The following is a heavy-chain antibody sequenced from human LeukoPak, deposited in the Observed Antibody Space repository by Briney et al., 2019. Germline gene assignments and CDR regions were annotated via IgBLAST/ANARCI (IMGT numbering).Heavy chain of an antibody. V-gene: IGHV3-74*01. CDR3: ARGSADPY. CDR1: GFTFSNYW. J-gene: IGHJ4*02. D-gene: IGHD1-26*01. Sequence: GGSLRLSCAASGFTFSNYWMHWFRQAPGKGLVWVSQIDPDGTSTTYADSVKGRFTISRDNAKNTLYLQMNSLRAEDTAVYYRARGSADPYWGQGTLVTVSS. CDR2: IDPDGTST.